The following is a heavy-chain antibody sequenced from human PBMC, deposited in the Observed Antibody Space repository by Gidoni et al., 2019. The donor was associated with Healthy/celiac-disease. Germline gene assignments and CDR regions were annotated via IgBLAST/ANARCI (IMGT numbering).Heavy chain of an antibody. J-gene: IGHJ5*02. Sequence: SSYGMHWVRQAPGKGLEWVAVIWYDGSNKYYADSVKGRFTISRDNSKNTLYLQMNSLRAEDTAVYYCARDVSSSTGWFDPWGQGTLVTVSS. CDR1: SSYG. CDR2: IWYDGSNK. D-gene: IGHD6-6*01. V-gene: IGHV3-33*01. CDR3: ARDVSSSTGWFDP.